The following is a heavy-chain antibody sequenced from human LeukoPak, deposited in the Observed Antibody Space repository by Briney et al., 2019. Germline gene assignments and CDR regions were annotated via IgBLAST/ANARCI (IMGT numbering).Heavy chain of an antibody. V-gene: IGHV1-69*01. J-gene: IGHJ4*02. Sequence: ASVKVSCKASGGTFSSYAISWVRQAPGQGREWMGGIIPIFGTANYAQKFQGRVTITADESTSTAYMELSSLRSEDTAVYYCARDRLYSSSWYADFRGPFDYWGQGTLVTVSS. CDR1: GGTFSSYA. CDR2: IIPIFGTA. CDR3: ARDRLYSSSWYADFRGPFDY. D-gene: IGHD6-13*01.